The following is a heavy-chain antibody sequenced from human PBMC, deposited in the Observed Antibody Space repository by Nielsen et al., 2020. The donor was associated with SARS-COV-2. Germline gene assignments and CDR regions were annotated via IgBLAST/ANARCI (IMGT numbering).Heavy chain of an antibody. J-gene: IGHJ6*02. Sequence: SETLSLTCAVYGGSFSGYYWSWIRQLPGKGLEWIGEINHSGSTNYNPTLKSRVTISVDTSKNQFSLKLSSVTAADTAVYYCARGMGGYDSSYYYYYGMDVWGQGTTVTVSS. CDR2: INHSGST. D-gene: IGHD5-12*01. V-gene: IGHV4-34*01. CDR3: ARGMGGYDSSYYYYYGMDV. CDR1: GGSFSGYY.